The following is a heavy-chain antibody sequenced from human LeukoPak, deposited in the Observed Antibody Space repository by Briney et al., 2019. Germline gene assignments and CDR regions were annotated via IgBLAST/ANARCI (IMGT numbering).Heavy chain of an antibody. D-gene: IGHD2-2*02. J-gene: IGHJ6*04. Sequence: GGSLRLSCAASGFTFSSLDMHWVRQAPGKGLEWVAVIWYDGSNKYHAHSVKGRFTISRDNSKNTVYLQMNSLRAEDTAVYYCARNTPNSFNGIDVWGKGTTVTVSS. V-gene: IGHV3-33*01. CDR1: GFTFSSLD. CDR3: ARNTPNSFNGIDV. CDR2: IWYDGSNK.